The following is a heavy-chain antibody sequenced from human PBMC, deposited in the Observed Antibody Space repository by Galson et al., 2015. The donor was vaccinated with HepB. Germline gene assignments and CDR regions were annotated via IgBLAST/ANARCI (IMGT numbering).Heavy chain of an antibody. CDR3: AREYSSRWYSGLGY. CDR2: IYSGGIT. Sequence: SLRLSCAASGFTVSSNHMSWVRQASGKGLEWVSVIYSGGITYYADSVKSRCTIFRNNSTNTLYHQMNNLRAEDTAVDYCAREYSSRWYSGLGYWGQGTLVTVSS. D-gene: IGHD6-13*01. CDR1: GFTVSSNH. V-gene: IGHV3-53*01. J-gene: IGHJ4*02.